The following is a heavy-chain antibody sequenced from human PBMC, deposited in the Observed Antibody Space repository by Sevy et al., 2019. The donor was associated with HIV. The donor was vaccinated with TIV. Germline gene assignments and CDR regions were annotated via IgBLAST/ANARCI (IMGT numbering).Heavy chain of an antibody. Sequence: ASVKVSCKASGGTFSNYAINWVRQAPGQGPEWMGGVIPSFGTPNYAQKFQGRLTITADESTTTVFMELSSLKSEDTAVYYCARPYGHGWWGNDYWGQGTLVTVSS. CDR3: ARPYGHGWWGNDY. D-gene: IGHD6-19*01. CDR2: VIPSFGTP. CDR1: GGTFSNYA. J-gene: IGHJ4*02. V-gene: IGHV1-69*13.